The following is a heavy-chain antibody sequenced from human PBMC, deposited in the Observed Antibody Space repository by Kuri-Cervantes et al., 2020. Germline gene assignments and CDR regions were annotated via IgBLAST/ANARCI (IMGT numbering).Heavy chain of an antibody. V-gene: IGHV1-18*01. D-gene: IGHD1-26*01. CDR3: ARGVVGATGAFDI. CDR1: GYTFTSYG. CDR2: ISAYNGNT. Sequence: ASVKVSCKASGYTFTSYGISWVRQAPGQGLEWMGWISAYNGNTNYAQKFQGRVTMTRDTSISTAYMGLSRLRSDDTAVYYCARGVVGATGAFDIWGQGTMVTVSS. J-gene: IGHJ3*02.